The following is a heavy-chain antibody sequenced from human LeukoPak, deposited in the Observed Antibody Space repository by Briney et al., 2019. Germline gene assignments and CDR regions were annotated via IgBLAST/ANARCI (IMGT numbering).Heavy chain of an antibody. D-gene: IGHD1-26*01. CDR1: GYSISSGYY. J-gene: IGHJ5*02. CDR3: AREEKGVFSWEAFDP. CDR2: IYHSGST. Sequence: SETLSLTCTVSGYSISSGYYWGWIRQPPGKGLEWIGSIYHSGSTYYNPSLKSRVTISVDTSKNQFSLKLSSVTAADTAVYYCAREEKGVFSWEAFDPWGQGTLVTVSS. V-gene: IGHV4-38-2*02.